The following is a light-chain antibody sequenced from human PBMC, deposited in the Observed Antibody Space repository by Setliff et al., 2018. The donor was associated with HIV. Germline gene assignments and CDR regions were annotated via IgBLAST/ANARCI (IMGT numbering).Light chain of an antibody. CDR3: CSYASSSTLYV. V-gene: IGLV2-14*01. CDR1: SSDVGGYNY. J-gene: IGLJ1*01. CDR2: EVS. Sequence: QSALTQPASVSGSPGQSITISCTGTSSDVGGYNYVSWYQQHPGKAPKLIIYEVSNRPSGVSNRFSGSKSGNTASLTISGLQAEDEADYYCCSYASSSTLYVFGTGTKVTVL.